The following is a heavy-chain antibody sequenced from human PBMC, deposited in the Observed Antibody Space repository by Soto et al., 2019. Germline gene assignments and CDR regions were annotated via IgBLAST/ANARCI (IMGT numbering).Heavy chain of an antibody. J-gene: IGHJ3*02. Sequence: ASVKVSCKASGYTFTSYYMHWVRQAPGQGLEWMGIINPSGGSTSYAQKFQGRVTMTRDTSTSTVYMELSSLRSEDTAVYYCARVPPRAKCCSSTSCPPRSDAFDIWGQGTMVTVSS. CDR2: INPSGGST. CDR1: GYTFTSYY. V-gene: IGHV1-46*03. D-gene: IGHD2-2*01. CDR3: ARVPPRAKCCSSTSCPPRSDAFDI.